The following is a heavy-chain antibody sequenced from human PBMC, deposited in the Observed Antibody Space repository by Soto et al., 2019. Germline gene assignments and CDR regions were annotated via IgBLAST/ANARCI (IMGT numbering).Heavy chain of an antibody. J-gene: IGHJ2*01. Sequence: QVQLVQSGAEVKKPGASVKVSCKASGYTFSTYYIHWVRQAPGQGLEWMGMFNPSVGTANYAEKLQGRVTLTRDTSTSIDYMELSSLRSEDTTIYYCAGGGYDWYFDLGGRGTLVTVSS. CDR3: AGGGYDWYFDL. CDR1: GYTFSTYY. D-gene: IGHD5-18*01. V-gene: IGHV1-46*04. CDR2: FNPSVGTA.